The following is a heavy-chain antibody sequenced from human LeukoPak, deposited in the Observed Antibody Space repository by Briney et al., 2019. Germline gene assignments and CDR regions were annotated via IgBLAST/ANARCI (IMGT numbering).Heavy chain of an antibody. CDR2: IHPDSGGT. J-gene: IGHJ6*02. Sequence: GASVKVSCKASGYTFTGYYMHWVRQAPGQGLEWMGWIHPDSGGTNYAQKFQGRVTMTRDTSISTAYMELSRLRSDDTAVYYCARVSIFYYYYGMDVWGQGTTVTVSS. CDR3: ARVSIFYYYYGMDV. CDR1: GYTFTGYY. V-gene: IGHV1-2*02. D-gene: IGHD3-3*01.